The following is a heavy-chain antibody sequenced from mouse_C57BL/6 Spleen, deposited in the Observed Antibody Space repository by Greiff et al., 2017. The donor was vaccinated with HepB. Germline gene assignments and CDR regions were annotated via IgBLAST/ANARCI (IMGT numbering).Heavy chain of an antibody. CDR2: IYPGSGST. Sequence: QVQLQQPGAELVKPGASVKMSCKASGYTFTSYWITWVKQRPGQGLEWIGDIYPGSGSTNYNEKFKSKATLTVDTSSSTAYMQLSSLTSEDSAVYYCARESYGNYYFDYWGQGTTLTVSS. V-gene: IGHV1-55*01. CDR1: GYTFTSYW. CDR3: ARESYGNYYFDY. D-gene: IGHD2-1*01. J-gene: IGHJ2*01.